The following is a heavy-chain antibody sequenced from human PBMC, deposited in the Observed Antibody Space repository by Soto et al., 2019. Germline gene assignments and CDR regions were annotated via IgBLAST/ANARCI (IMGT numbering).Heavy chain of an antibody. Sequence: PSETLSLTCTVSGGSISNYYWSWIRQPPGKGLEWIGYIYYSGSTNYNPSHKSRVTISVDTSKNQFSLKLSSVTAADTAVYYCVRHTYYSSQPGELDYWGQGTLVTVSS. CDR1: GGSISNYY. D-gene: IGHD6-13*01. V-gene: IGHV4-59*01. J-gene: IGHJ4*02. CDR2: IYYSGST. CDR3: VRHTYYSSQPGELDY.